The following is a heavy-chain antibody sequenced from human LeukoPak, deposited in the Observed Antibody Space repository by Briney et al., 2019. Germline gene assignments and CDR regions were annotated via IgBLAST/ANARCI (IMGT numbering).Heavy chain of an antibody. D-gene: IGHD6-13*01. V-gene: IGHV1-46*01. CDR2: INPSGGST. CDR1: GYTFTSYY. CDR3: ARDVGSSSWYFDY. Sequence: ASVKVSCKASGYTFTSYYMYWVRQAPGQGLEWIGMINPSGGSTTYAQKFQSRVTMTRDTSTSKVYMELSRLRSEDTAVYYCARDVGSSSWYFDYWGQGTLVTVYS. J-gene: IGHJ4*02.